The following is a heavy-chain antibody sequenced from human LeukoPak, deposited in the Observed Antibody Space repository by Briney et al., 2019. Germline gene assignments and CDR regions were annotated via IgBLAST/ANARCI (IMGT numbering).Heavy chain of an antibody. Sequence: ASVRVSCKASGYTFTGYDINWVRQATGQGLEWMGWMNPNTGVTGHAQKFQGRVTVTRNTSIDTAYMELSGLRSEDTAVYYCTRGSLSGSSRDYWGQGTLVTVS. J-gene: IGHJ4*02. CDR2: MNPNTGVT. V-gene: IGHV1-8*01. CDR1: GYTFTGYD. D-gene: IGHD1-26*01. CDR3: TRGSLSGSSRDY.